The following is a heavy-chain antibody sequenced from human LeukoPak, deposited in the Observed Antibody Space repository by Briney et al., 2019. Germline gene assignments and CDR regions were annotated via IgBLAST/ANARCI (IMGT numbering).Heavy chain of an antibody. CDR1: GFSFPNAW. V-gene: IGHV3-15*01. Sequence: GGSLRLSCAVPGFSFPNAWLSWVRQSPGKGLEWVGRIKGTDVGGTADYAAAVTDRFIISKDDSKKTMYLQMNSLKPEDTAIYYCAKDLHGVTDTSYYFDYWGQGTLVTVSS. CDR3: AKDLHGVTDTSYYFDY. D-gene: IGHD2-21*02. J-gene: IGHJ4*02. CDR2: IKGTDVGGTA.